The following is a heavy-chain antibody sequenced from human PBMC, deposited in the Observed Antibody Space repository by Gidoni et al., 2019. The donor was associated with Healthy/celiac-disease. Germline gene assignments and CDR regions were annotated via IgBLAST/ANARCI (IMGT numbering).Heavy chain of an antibody. Sequence: EVQLLESGGGLVQPGGSLRLSCAASGFTFSSYAMSWVRQAPGKGLEWVSAISGSGGSTYYADSVKGRFTISRDNSKNTLYLQMNSLRAEDTAVYYCAKDMTTVTTSYYYGMDVWGQGTTVTVSS. CDR1: GFTFSSYA. CDR2: ISGSGGST. D-gene: IGHD4-17*01. J-gene: IGHJ6*02. V-gene: IGHV3-23*01. CDR3: AKDMTTVTTSYYYGMDV.